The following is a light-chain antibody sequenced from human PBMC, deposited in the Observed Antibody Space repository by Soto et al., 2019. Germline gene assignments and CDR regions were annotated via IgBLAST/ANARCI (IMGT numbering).Light chain of an antibody. Sequence: SLSRGTVSLHPGERATLPCRASQSVSSNLAWYQQKPGQAPRLLIYGASTRATGIPARFSGSGSGTEFTLTISSLQSEDFAVYYCQQYNNWPRTFCQGTKVDVK. CDR3: QQYNNWPRT. CDR1: QSVSSN. V-gene: IGKV3-15*01. CDR2: GAS. J-gene: IGKJ1*01.